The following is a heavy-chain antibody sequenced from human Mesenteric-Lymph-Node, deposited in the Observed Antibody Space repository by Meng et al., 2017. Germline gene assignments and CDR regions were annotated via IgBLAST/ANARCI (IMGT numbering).Heavy chain of an antibody. D-gene: IGHD6-19*01. CDR1: GFAFSGNW. CDR2: LSQDGIAK. Sequence: GESLKISCAASGFAFSGNWMTWVRQVPGKGLEWVACLSQDGIAKYYLDSVKGRFTISRDNVKNSLYLQMNSLRADDTAVYYCAGVAYSSGWTRFDYWGQGTLVTVSS. CDR3: AGVAYSSGWTRFDY. J-gene: IGHJ4*02. V-gene: IGHV3-7*01.